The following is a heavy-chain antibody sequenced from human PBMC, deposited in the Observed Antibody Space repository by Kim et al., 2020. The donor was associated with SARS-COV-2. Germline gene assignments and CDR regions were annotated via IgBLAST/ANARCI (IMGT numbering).Heavy chain of an antibody. D-gene: IGHD6-13*01. CDR1: GFIFNTYA. V-gene: IGHV3-23*01. CDR2: LTTSGTMT. CDR3: ARQWQQPPRGDFDI. Sequence: GGSLRLSCAASGFIFNTYAMHWVRQAPGKGLEWVSGLTTSGTMTYYADSLKGRFTISRDNSKNTMYLQMNSLRSEDTAIYYCARQWQQPPRGDFDIWGPGTAVAVSS. J-gene: IGHJ3*02.